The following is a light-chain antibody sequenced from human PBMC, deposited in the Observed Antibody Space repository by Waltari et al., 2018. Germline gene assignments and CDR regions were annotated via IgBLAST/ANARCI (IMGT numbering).Light chain of an antibody. CDR1: SSNLGSNA. J-gene: IGLJ1*01. V-gene: IGLV1-44*01. CDR3: GAWDDRLNVYV. Sequence: QSVLTPPPSASGTPGQRVTISCSGSSSNLGSNALNWYQHLPGTAPTLLIYSHYQRPSGVPDRFSGSKSGTSASLAISGLQSEDEADYYCGAWDDRLNVYVFGTGTRVTVL. CDR2: SHY.